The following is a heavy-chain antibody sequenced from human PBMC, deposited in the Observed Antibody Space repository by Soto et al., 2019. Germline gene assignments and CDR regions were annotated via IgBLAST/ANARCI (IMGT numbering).Heavy chain of an antibody. CDR2: IYSDCRK. CDR1: GFTLSSHY. Sequence: PGESLRHSCAASGFTLSSHYMIGVGQAREKGVVWVSVIYSDCRKDYAVSVKGRITISRDNSKNSLYLQMNGLRAEDTAVYYCARDGSRGWLNCVDYWGQGTLVTVSS. V-gene: IGHV3-53*01. J-gene: IGHJ4*02. D-gene: IGHD1-26*01. CDR3: ARDGSRGWLNCVDY.